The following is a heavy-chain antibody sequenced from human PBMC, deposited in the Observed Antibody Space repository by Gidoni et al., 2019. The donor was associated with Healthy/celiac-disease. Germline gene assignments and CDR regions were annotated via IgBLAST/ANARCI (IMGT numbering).Heavy chain of an antibody. J-gene: IGHJ1*01. V-gene: IGHV4-61*02. CDR3: ASEVVGDIVVVPAAISYFQH. Sequence: QVQLQESCPGLVKPSQTLSLTCTVSGGSISSGSYYWSWIPQPAGKGLEWIGRIYTSGSTNYNPSLKSRVTISVDTSKNQFSLKLSSVTAADTAVYYCASEVVGDIVVVPAAISYFQHWGQGTLVTVSS. CDR2: IYTSGST. CDR1: GGSISSGSYY. D-gene: IGHD2-2*01.